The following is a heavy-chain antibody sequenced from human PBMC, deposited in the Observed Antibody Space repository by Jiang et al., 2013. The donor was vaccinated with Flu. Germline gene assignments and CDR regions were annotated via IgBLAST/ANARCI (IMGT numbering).Heavy chain of an antibody. CDR3: ARVSDYYDSSAYYVIKLRLMEDY. Sequence: GSGLVKPSETLSLTCAVYGGSFSGYYWSWIRQPPGKGLEWIGEINHSGSTNYNPSLKSRVTISVDTSKNQFSLKLSSVTAADTAVYYCARVSDYYDSSAYYVIKLRLMEDYWGQGNPGHRLL. CDR2: INHSGST. D-gene: IGHD3-22*01. CDR1: GGSFSGYY. V-gene: IGHV4-34*01. J-gene: IGHJ4*02.